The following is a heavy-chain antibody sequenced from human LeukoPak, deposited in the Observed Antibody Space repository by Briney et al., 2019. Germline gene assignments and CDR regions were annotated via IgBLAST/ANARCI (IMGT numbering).Heavy chain of an antibody. D-gene: IGHD2-15*01. CDR1: GYTFTSYA. CDR2: INAGNGNT. V-gene: IGHV1-3*01. CDR3: ARDRGGARGSFDY. J-gene: IGHJ4*02. Sequence: ASVKVSCKASGYTFTSYAMHWVRQAPGQRLEWMGWINAGNGNTKYSQKFRGRVTITRDTSASTAYMELSSLRSEDTAVYYCARDRGGARGSFDYWGQGTLVTVSS.